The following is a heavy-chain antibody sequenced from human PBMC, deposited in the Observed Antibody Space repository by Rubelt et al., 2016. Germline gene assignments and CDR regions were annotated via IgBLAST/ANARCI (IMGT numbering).Heavy chain of an antibody. CDR2: LSAYNGNT. V-gene: IGHV1-18*01. Sequence: QVQLVQSGAEVKKPGASVKVSCKASGYTFTSYGISWVRQAPGQGLEGMGWLSAYNGNTNYAQNLQGRVTLTTDTSTSTAYMGLRSLTSDDAGVYYCARIEYYYDSSGYSDYWGQGTLVTVSS. D-gene: IGHD3-22*01. CDR1: GYTFTSYG. CDR3: ARIEYYYDSSGYSDY. J-gene: IGHJ4*02.